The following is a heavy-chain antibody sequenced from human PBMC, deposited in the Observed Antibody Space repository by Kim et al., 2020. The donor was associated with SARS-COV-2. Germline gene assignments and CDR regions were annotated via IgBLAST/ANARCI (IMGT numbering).Heavy chain of an antibody. J-gene: IGHJ4*02. V-gene: IGHV7-4-1*02. CDR2: IDTNTGNP. Sequence: ASVKVSCKAFGYTFTKYAINWVRQAPGQGLDWMGWIDTNTGNPTHAQGFTGRFVFSFDPSVRTAYLQISGLKPEDTAIYFCARGDPRDYWGQGTLVTVSS. CDR3: ARGDPRDY. CDR1: GYTFTKYA.